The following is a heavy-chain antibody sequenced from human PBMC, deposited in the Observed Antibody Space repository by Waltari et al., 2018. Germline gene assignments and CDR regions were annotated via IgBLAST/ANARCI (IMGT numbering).Heavy chain of an antibody. CDR3: ARDRGRGLYLDT. Sequence: QLQLQESGPGLVKPSGTLSLSCAVSGDSVGRAYWWSWVRQSPRKGLEWIGQVHGSGRTNYNPSFASRVTISIDTSNNQFSLKVTSATAADTAVYYCARDRGRGLYLDTWGPGTLVTVSP. D-gene: IGHD2-15*01. CDR2: VHGSGRT. J-gene: IGHJ5*02. V-gene: IGHV4-4*02. CDR1: GDSVGRAYW.